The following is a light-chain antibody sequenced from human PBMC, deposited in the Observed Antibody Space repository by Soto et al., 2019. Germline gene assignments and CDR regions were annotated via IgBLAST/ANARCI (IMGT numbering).Light chain of an antibody. J-gene: IGKJ5*01. CDR2: AAS. Sequence: EIVLTQSPGTLSLSPGERATLSCRASQSVSSNKLAWYQQKPGQAPRLLIYAASNRATGIPARFSGSGSATDFTLTISSLEPEDFAVYYCQQRSSWITFGQGTRLEI. V-gene: IGKV3-11*01. CDR3: QQRSSWIT. CDR1: QSVSSN.